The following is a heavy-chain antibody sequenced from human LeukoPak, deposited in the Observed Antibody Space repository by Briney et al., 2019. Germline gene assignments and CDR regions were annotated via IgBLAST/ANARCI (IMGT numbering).Heavy chain of an antibody. V-gene: IGHV3-33*06. D-gene: IGHD6-19*01. CDR3: AKDASSGWPYYFDY. CDR1: GFTFSSYG. CDR2: IWYDGSNK. J-gene: IGHJ4*02. Sequence: GRSLRLSCAASGFTFSSYGMHWVRQAPGKGLEWVAVIWYDGSNKYYADSVKGRFTISRDNSKNTLYLQMNSLRAEDTALYYCAKDASSGWPYYFDYWGQGTLVTVSS.